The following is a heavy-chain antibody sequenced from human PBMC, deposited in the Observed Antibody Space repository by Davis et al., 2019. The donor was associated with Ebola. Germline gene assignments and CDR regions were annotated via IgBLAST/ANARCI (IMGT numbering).Heavy chain of an antibody. CDR2: IYYSGST. CDR3: ARGTYGGNPGVYY. Sequence: SETLSLTCTVSGGSISSSSYYWGWIRQPPGKGLEWIGSIYYSGSTYYNPSLKSRVTISVDTSKNQFSLKLSSVTAADTAVYYCARGTYGGNPGVYYWGQGTLVTVSS. D-gene: IGHD4-23*01. V-gene: IGHV4-39*07. CDR1: GGSISSSSYY. J-gene: IGHJ4*02.